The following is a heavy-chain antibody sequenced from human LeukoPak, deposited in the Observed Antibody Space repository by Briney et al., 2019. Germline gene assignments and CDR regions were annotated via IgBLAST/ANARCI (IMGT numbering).Heavy chain of an antibody. D-gene: IGHD1-7*01. CDR3: VRDGHATTPFDY. CDR2: FTADGSNT. CDR1: GFTLSNYW. V-gene: IGHV3-74*01. J-gene: IGHJ4*02. Sequence: GGSLRLSCAASGFTLSNYWMDWVRQAPGKGLVWVSRFTADGSNTAYADSVKGRFTISSDNAKNTLYLQMNSLRAEDTAVYYCVRDGHATTPFDYWGQGTLVTVSS.